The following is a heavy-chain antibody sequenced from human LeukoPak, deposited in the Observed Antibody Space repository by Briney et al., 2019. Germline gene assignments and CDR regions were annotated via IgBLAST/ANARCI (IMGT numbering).Heavy chain of an antibody. J-gene: IGHJ3*02. CDR2: ISSSGSTL. V-gene: IGHV3-48*03. CDR3: ARLYSSSSGKAFDI. D-gene: IGHD6-6*01. Sequence: HPGGSLRLSCAASGFNFNIYDMNWVRQAPGKGLEWVSYISSSGSTLYYADSVKGRFTISRDNAKNSLYLQMNSLRAEDTAVYYCARLYSSSSGKAFDIWGQGTMVTVSS. CDR1: GFNFNIYD.